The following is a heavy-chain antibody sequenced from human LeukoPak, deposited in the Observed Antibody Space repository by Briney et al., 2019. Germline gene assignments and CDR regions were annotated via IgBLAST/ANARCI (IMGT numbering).Heavy chain of an antibody. J-gene: IGHJ4*02. D-gene: IGHD1-26*01. CDR2: ISSGSSTI. CDR1: GFTFSNYN. V-gene: IGHV3-48*02. Sequence: GGSLGLSCAASGFTFSNYNMNWVRQAPGKGLEWVSYISSGSSTIYYADSVKGRFTISRDNAKNSLYLQMNSLRDEDTAVYYCARGSGRYYGIDDWGQGTLVTVSS. CDR3: ARGSGRYYGIDD.